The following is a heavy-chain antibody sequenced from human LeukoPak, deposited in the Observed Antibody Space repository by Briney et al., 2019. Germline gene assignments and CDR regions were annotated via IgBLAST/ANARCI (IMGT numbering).Heavy chain of an antibody. V-gene: IGHV1-18*01. Sequence: ASVKVSCKASGYTFTSYDISWVRQAPGQGLEWMGWISAYNGNTNYAQKLQGRVTMTTDTSTSTAYMELRSLRSDDTAVYYCARDRRVVPAAPREVDYWGQGTLATVSS. J-gene: IGHJ4*02. CDR3: ARDRRVVPAAPREVDY. CDR1: GYTFTSYD. CDR2: ISAYNGNT. D-gene: IGHD2-2*01.